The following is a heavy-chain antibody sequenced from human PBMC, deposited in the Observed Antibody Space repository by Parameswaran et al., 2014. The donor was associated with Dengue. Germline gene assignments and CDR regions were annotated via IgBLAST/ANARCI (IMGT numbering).Heavy chain of an antibody. J-gene: IGHJ4*02. CDR2: IYYSGST. CDR3: ARTYSGSYCDY. Sequence: RWIRQPPGKGLEWIGYIYYSGSTYYNPSLKSRVTISVDTSKNQFSLKLSSVTAADTAVYYCARTYSGSYCDYWGQGTLVTVSS. D-gene: IGHD1-26*01. V-gene: IGHV4-31*02.